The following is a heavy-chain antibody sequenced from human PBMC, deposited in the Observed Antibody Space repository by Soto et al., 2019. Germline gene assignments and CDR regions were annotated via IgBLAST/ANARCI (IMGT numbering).Heavy chain of an antibody. D-gene: IGHD2-15*01. V-gene: IGHV1-69*04. J-gene: IGHJ5*02. CDR2: IIPILGIA. CDR3: ARDRGGYCSGGSCSEAWFDP. CDR1: GGTFSSYT. Sequence: SVKVSCKASGGTFSSYTISWVRQAPGQGLEWMGSIIPILGIANYAQKFQARVTITRDTSASTSYMQLSRLRSEDTAVYYCARDRGGYCSGGSCSEAWFDPWGQGTLVTVSS.